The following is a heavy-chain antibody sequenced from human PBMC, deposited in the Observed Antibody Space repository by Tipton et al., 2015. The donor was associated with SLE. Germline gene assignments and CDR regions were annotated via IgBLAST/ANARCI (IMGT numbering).Heavy chain of an antibody. Sequence: TLSLTCAVFGGSFSGYYWSWIRQPPGKGLEYIGEINHRGSTNYNPSLKSRVTISVDTSKNQFSLKLTYVTAADTAVYYCVRGGGSSSGRRFYPWGRGTLVTGSS. J-gene: IGHJ5*02. CDR1: GGSFSGYY. V-gene: IGHV4-34*01. CDR3: VRGGGSSSGRRFYP. D-gene: IGHD3-10*01. CDR2: INHRGST.